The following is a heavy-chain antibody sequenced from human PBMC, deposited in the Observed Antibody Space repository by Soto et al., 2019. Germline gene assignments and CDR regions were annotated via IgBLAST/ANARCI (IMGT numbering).Heavy chain of an antibody. CDR2: TYHSGRT. CDR3: AKMVGATLVDY. Sequence: QVQLQESGPGLVKPSGTLSLTCTVSGASITTRSDAWWSWVRQPPGKGLEWIGETYHSGRTNYHPPLKSRVTTSVDKSKNQSSLRLSSVTAAATAVYYCAKMVGATLVDYWGLGTLVTVSS. J-gene: IGHJ4*02. CDR1: GASITTRSDAW. D-gene: IGHD1-26*01. V-gene: IGHV4-4*02.